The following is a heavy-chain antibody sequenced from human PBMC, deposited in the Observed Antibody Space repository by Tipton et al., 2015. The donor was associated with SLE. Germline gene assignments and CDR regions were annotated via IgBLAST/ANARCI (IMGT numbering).Heavy chain of an antibody. D-gene: IGHD3-16*01. CDR3: ARDSGGDYGCYVES. J-gene: IGHJ4*02. CDR1: GYTFIDNY. CDR2: IDPIRGDT. Sequence: QLVQSGAEVKKPGASVKVSCTASGYTFIDNYMHWVRQAPGQGLEWMGWIDPIRGDTSYAQKFQGRGNLTLDTSTSTAYMDLTSLEADDTAVYYCARDSGGDYGCYVESWGQGTLGTVSS. V-gene: IGHV1-2*02.